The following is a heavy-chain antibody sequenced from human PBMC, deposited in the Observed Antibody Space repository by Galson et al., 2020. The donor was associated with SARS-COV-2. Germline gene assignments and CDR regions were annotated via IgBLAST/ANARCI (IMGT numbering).Heavy chain of an antibody. D-gene: IGHD5-18*01. CDR3: ARVTGGDTAMVTYMDV. CDR2: IIPIFGTA. CDR1: GGTFSSYA. J-gene: IGHJ6*03. V-gene: IGHV1-69*13. Sequence: SVKVSCKASGGTFSSYAISWVRQAPGQGLEWMGGIIPIFGTANYAQKFQGRVTITADESTSTAYMELSSLRSEDTAVYYCARVTGGDTAMVTYMDVWGKGTTVTFSS.